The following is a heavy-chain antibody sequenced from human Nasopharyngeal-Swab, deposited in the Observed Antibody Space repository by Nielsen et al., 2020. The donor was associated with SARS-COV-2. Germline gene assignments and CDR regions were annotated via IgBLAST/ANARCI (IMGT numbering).Heavy chain of an antibody. V-gene: IGHV3-23*01. CDR3: AREGRDGFNWGEAGFDY. J-gene: IGHJ4*02. CDR1: GFTFSSYA. CDR2: ISGSGGST. Sequence: LKISCAASGFTFSSYAMSWVRQAPGKGLEWVSAISGSGGSTYYADSVKGRFTISRDNSKNTLYLQMNSLRAEDTAVYYCAREGRDGFNWGEAGFDYWGQGTLVTVSS. D-gene: IGHD5-24*01.